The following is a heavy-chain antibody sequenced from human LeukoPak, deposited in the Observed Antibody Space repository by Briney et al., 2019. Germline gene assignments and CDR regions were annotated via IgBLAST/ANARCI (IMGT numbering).Heavy chain of an antibody. J-gene: IGHJ2*01. Sequence: PSQTLSLTCTVSGGSISSGGYYWSWIRQPPGKGLEWIGYIYHSGSTYYNPSLKSRVTISVDRSKNQFSLKLSSVTAADTAVYYCARSEMATTRDWYFDLWGRGTLVTVSS. CDR3: ARSEMATTRDWYFDL. D-gene: IGHD5-24*01. V-gene: IGHV4-30-2*01. CDR2: IYHSGST. CDR1: GGSISSGGYY.